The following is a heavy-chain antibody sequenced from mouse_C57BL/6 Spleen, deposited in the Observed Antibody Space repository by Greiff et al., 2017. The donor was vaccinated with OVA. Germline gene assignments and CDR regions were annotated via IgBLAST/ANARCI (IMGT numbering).Heavy chain of an antibody. D-gene: IGHD2-4*01. CDR3: ARGLRYYFDY. J-gene: IGHJ2*01. Sequence: QVQLQQPGAELVMPGASVKLSCKASGYTFTSYWMHWVKQRPGQGLEWIGEIDPSDSYTNYNQKFKGKSTLTVDKSSSTAYMHLSSLTSEDSAVYYCARGLRYYFDYWGQGTTLTVSS. CDR1: GYTFTSYW. CDR2: IDPSDSYT. V-gene: IGHV1-69*01.